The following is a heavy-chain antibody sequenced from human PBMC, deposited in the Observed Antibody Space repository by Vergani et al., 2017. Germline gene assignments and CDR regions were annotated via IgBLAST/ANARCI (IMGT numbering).Heavy chain of an antibody. CDR1: GFTFDDYG. CDR3: TRSECSGTTCYGHYFDL. J-gene: IGHJ4*01. Sequence: EVQLVESGGGVVRPGGSLRLSCAASGFTFDDYGMSWVRQAPGKGLEWVSVIKSDGRTSYAESVRGRFTISRDTSRNAVYLQMNILRVEDTGVYYCTRSECSGTTCYGHYFDLWGHGILVTVSS. D-gene: IGHD2-15*01. CDR2: IKSDGRT. V-gene: IGHV3-20*04.